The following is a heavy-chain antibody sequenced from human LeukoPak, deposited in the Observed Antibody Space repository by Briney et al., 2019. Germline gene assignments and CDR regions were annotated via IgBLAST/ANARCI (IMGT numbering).Heavy chain of an antibody. D-gene: IGHD3-10*01. V-gene: IGHV5-51*01. CDR3: ARHIRAPYYYGSGSLDY. CDR2: IYPGDSDT. Sequence: GESLKISCKGSGYSFTSYWIGWVRQMPGEGLEWMGIIYPGDSDTRYSPSFQGQVTISADKSISTAYLQWSSLKASDTAMYYCARHIRAPYYYGSGSLDYWGQGTLVTVSS. J-gene: IGHJ4*02. CDR1: GYSFTSYW.